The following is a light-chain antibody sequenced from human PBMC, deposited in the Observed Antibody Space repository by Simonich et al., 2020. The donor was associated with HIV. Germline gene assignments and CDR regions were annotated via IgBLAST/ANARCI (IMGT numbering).Light chain of an antibody. Sequence: QSALTQPASVSGSPGQSITISCTGTSSDVGAYNYVSWYQQYSGKAPKLVIFDFHNRPSGVSKRFCGSKSGNTASLTISGLEAEDEADYYCNSYTSSSAWVFGGGTKLTVL. V-gene: IGLV2-14*03. J-gene: IGLJ2*01. CDR1: SSDVGAYNY. CDR2: DFH. CDR3: NSYTSSSAWV.